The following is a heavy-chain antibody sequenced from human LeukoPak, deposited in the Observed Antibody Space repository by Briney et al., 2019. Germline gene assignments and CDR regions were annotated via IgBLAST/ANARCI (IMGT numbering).Heavy chain of an antibody. V-gene: IGHV4-39*07. CDR1: GGSISSSSYY. CDR3: ARLTYYDFWSGHYTIPYYFDY. CDR2: IYYSGST. Sequence: SETLSLACTVSGGSISSSSYYWGWIRQPPGKGLEWIGSIYYSGSTYYNPSLKSRVTISVDTSKNQFSLKLSSVTAADTAVYYCARLTYYDFWSGHYTIPYYFDYWGQGTLVTVSS. D-gene: IGHD3-3*01. J-gene: IGHJ4*02.